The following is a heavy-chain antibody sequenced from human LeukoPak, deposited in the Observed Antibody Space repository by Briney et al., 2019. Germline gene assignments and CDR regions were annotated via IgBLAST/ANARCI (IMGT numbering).Heavy chain of an antibody. D-gene: IGHD6-13*01. CDR3: ASGYGSSWAR. V-gene: IGHV4-4*07. Sequence: SETLSLTCTVSGGSTSSYYWSWIRQPAGKGLEWIGRIYTSGSTNYNPSLKSRVTISVDKSKNQFSLKLSSVTAADTAVYYCASGYGSSWARWGQGTLVTVSS. CDR1: GGSTSSYY. J-gene: IGHJ4*02. CDR2: IYTSGST.